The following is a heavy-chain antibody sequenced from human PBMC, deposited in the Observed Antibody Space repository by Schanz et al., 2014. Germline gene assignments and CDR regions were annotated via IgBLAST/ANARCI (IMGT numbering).Heavy chain of an antibody. CDR1: GLTFTSNV. CDR3: ARDRWFRWFGEN. Sequence: QLVESGGDVVQPGGSLRLSCSVSGLTFTSNVIHWVRQAPGKGLEWVAVISYDGSEKYYGGSVTGRFTISRDNSKKTAYLQMNDLRIEDTAMYFCARDRWFRWFGENWGQGTRVTVSS. V-gene: IGHV3-30*03. CDR2: ISYDGSEK. J-gene: IGHJ4*02. D-gene: IGHD3-10*01.